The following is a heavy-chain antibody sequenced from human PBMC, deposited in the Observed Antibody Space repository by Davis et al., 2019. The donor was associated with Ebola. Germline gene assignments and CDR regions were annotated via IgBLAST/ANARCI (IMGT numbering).Heavy chain of an antibody. J-gene: IGHJ6*02. CDR3: ARERNYGNYYYGMDV. Sequence: GESLKISCVGSGFTFSSYEMNWVRQAPGKGLEWVSYISSSGSTKYYADSVKGRFTISRDNSKNTLYLQMNSLRAEDTAVYYCARERNYGNYYYGMDVWGQGTTVTVSS. CDR2: ISSSGSTK. D-gene: IGHD1-7*01. CDR1: GFTFSSYE. V-gene: IGHV3-48*03.